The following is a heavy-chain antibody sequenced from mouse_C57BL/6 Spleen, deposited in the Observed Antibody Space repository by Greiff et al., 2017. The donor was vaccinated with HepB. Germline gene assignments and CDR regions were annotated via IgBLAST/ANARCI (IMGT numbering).Heavy chain of an antibody. V-gene: IGHV1-82*01. CDR1: GYAFSSSW. Sequence: VQRVESGPELVKPGASVKISCKASGYAFSSSWMNWVKQRPGKGLEWIGRIYPGDGDTNYNGKFKGKATLTADKSSSTAYMQLSSLTSEDSAVYFCARGGGRGLDYWGQGTTLTVSS. D-gene: IGHD3-3*01. J-gene: IGHJ2*01. CDR2: IYPGDGDT. CDR3: ARGGGRGLDY.